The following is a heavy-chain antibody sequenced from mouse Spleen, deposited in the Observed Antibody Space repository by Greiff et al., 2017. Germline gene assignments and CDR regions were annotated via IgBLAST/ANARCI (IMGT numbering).Heavy chain of an antibody. J-gene: IGHJ3*01. D-gene: IGHD2-12*01. V-gene: IGHV5-17*01. CDR3: ASSSPYSYYRYDEGFAY. CDR2: ISSGSSTI. Sequence: EVKLMESGGGLVKPGGSLKLSCAASGFTFSDYGMHWVRQAPEKGLEWVAYISSGSSTIYYADTVKGRFTISRDNAKNTLFLQMTSLRSEDTAMYYCASSSPYSYYRYDEGFAYWGQGTLVTVSA. CDR1: GFTFSDYG.